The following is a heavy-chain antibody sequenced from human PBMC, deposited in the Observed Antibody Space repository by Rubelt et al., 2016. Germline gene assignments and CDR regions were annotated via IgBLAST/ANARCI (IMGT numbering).Heavy chain of an antibody. D-gene: IGHD3-3*01. V-gene: IGHV1-8*01. CDR2: MNPNSGNP. J-gene: IGHJ5*02. Sequence: QVQLVQSGAEVKKPGASVKVSCKASGYTFTSYDINWVRQATGQGLEWMGWMNPNSGNPGYAQKFQGRVTMTRKTSISTAYMELSSLRSEDTAVYYCARMVNDFWSGYHNWFDPWGQGTLVTVSS. CDR3: ARMVNDFWSGYHNWFDP. CDR1: GYTFTSYD.